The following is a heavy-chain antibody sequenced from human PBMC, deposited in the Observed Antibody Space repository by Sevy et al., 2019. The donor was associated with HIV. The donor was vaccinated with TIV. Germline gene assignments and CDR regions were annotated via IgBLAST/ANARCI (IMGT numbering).Heavy chain of an antibody. D-gene: IGHD5-12*01. CDR1: GGSISAYY. CDR2: IYYTGST. CDR3: ARAPPVRSGDDSLNWFDP. V-gene: IGHV4-59*01. Sequence: SETLSLTCTVSGGSISAYYWSWIRQPPGKALEYIGYIYYTGSTNYNPSPKGRVTISVDTSKNQFSLKLSSVTAADTAVYYCARAPPVRSGDDSLNWFDPWGQGSLVTVSS. J-gene: IGHJ5*02.